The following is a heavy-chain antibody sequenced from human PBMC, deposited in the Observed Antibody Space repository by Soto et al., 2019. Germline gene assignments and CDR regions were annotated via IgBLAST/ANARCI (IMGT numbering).Heavy chain of an antibody. CDR3: ARGYCSSTSCYWDAFDI. CDR2: ISSSSSYT. V-gene: IGHV3-11*06. J-gene: IGHJ3*02. CDR1: GFTFSDYY. Sequence: PGGSLRLSCAASGFTFSDYYMSWIRQAPGKGLEWVSYISSSSSYTNYADSVKGRFTISRDNAKNSLYLQVNSLRAEDTAVYYCARGYCSSTSCYWDAFDIWGQGTMVTVSS. D-gene: IGHD2-2*01.